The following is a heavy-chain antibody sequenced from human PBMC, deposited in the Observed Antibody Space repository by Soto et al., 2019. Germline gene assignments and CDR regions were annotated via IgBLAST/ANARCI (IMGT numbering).Heavy chain of an antibody. CDR2: INPSGGIT. Sequence: SVKVSCKASGYTFSRYYIYWVLQAPGQGLEWMGAINPSGGITTYAQKFQGRVTMTSDTSTRTVYMELSSLRSEDTAVYYCARPKCLASYHYYYGMDVWG. J-gene: IGHJ6*02. CDR1: GYTFSRYY. CDR3: ARPKCLASYHYYYGMDV. D-gene: IGHD3-16*01. V-gene: IGHV1-46*01.